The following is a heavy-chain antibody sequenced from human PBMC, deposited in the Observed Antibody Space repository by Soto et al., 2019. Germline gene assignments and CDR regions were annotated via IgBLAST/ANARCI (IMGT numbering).Heavy chain of an antibody. J-gene: IGHJ4*02. V-gene: IGHV1-18*01. D-gene: IGHD2-21*02. Sequence: ASVKVSCKTSGYTFTNYGISWVRQAPGQGLEWMGWINTDKGNTTYAQKFQGRVTITRDTSASTAYMELSSLRSEDTAVYYCARSIVVVTALDYWGQGTLVTVSS. CDR2: INTDKGNT. CDR1: GYTFTNYG. CDR3: ARSIVVVTALDY.